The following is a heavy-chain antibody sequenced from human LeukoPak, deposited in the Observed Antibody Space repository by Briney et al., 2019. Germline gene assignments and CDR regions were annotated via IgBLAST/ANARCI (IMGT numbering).Heavy chain of an antibody. CDR3: ARGRGAAAVYYFDY. V-gene: IGHV1-2*02. J-gene: IGHJ4*02. Sequence: GASVKVSCKASGYTFTGYKMYWVRQAPGQGLEWMGWINPDSGGTRYPQQFQGRVTMTRDTSTTTAYMELNSLRSDDTAVYYCARGRGAAAVYYFDYWGQGTLVTVSS. CDR1: GYTFTGYK. CDR2: INPDSGGT. D-gene: IGHD6-13*01.